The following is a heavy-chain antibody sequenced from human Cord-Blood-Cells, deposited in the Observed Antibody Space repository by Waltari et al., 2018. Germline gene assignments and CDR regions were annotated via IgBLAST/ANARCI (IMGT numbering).Heavy chain of an antibody. V-gene: IGHV1-24*01. J-gene: IGHJ3*02. D-gene: IGHD4-17*01. CDR3: ATDPPQHPEVYGDYAFDI. CDR2: LGPEDGET. CDR1: GYTLTELS. Sequence: QVQLVQSGAEVKKPGASVKVSCKVSGYTLTELSMHWVRQAPGKGLEWMGGLGPEDGETIYAQEVKGRVTMTEDTSTDTAYMELSSLRSEDTAVYYCATDPPQHPEVYGDYAFDIWGQGTMVTVSS.